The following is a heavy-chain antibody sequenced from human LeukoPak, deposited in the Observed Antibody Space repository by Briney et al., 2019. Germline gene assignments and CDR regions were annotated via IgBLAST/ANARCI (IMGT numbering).Heavy chain of an antibody. D-gene: IGHD2-21*01. CDR1: GYSFTYYY. CDR2: INPNSGGT. Sequence: GASVKVSCKTSGYSFTYYYMHWVRQAPGQGLEWMGWINPNSGGTSSAQKFQGRVTMTRDTSITTVYMEVSWLTSDDTAIYYCARADRLDGGPYLIGPRGQGTLVTVSS. J-gene: IGHJ4*02. CDR3: ARADRLDGGPYLIGP. V-gene: IGHV1-2*02.